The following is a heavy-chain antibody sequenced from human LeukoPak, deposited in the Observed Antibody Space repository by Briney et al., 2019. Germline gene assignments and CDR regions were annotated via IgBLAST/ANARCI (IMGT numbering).Heavy chain of an antibody. J-gene: IGHJ4*02. CDR1: GFTFSSYA. V-gene: IGHV3-30*04. CDR2: ISYDGSNK. D-gene: IGHD6-13*01. CDR3: ARQYSSSWYYFDY. Sequence: GGSLRLSCAASGFTFSSYAMHWVRQAPGKGLEWVAVISYDGSNKYYADSVKGRFTISRDNSRNTLYLQMNSLRAEDTAVYYCARQYSSSWYYFDYWGQGTLVTVSS.